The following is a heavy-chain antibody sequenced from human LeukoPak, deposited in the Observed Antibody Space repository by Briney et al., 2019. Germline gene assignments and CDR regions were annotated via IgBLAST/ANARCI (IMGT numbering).Heavy chain of an antibody. Sequence: GGSLRLSCTASGFTFNTHAMNWVRQAPGKGLEWVSVISSRGSSTYYADSVKGRFTISRDNSKSSLYLQMNSLRVEDTAVYYCARDWGSGWYFDYWGQGTLVTVSS. CDR3: ARDWGSGWYFDY. D-gene: IGHD6-19*01. J-gene: IGHJ4*02. V-gene: IGHV3-23*01. CDR1: GFTFNTHA. CDR2: ISSRGSST.